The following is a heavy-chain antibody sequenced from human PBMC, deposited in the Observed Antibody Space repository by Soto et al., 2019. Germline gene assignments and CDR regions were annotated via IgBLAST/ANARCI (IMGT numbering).Heavy chain of an antibody. CDR2: IVPIFGSG. D-gene: IGHD4-4*01. V-gene: IGHV1-69*06. Sequence: QVQLVQSGAEVKRPGSSVRVSCKTSGVTFSSDAINWVRQVPGQGLEWVGGIVPIFGSGNYAQKFQGRVTIIADKSSNTVDMELSSLRSEYTAVYYCARALEDVTSDSPDYYYYGMDVWGQGTTVIVSS. J-gene: IGHJ6*02. CDR3: ARALEDVTSDSPDYYYYGMDV. CDR1: GVTFSSDA.